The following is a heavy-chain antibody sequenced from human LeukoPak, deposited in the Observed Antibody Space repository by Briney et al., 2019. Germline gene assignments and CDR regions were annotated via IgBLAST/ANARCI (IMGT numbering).Heavy chain of an antibody. CDR1: GYTLTELS. CDR2: FDPEDGET. CDR3: RGYNWNYYYAFDI. D-gene: IGHD1-7*01. Sequence: ASVKVSCKVSGYTLTELSMHWVRQAPGKGLEWMGGFDPEDGETIYAQKFQGRVTMTEDTSTDTAYMELSSLRSEDTAVYYCRGYNWNYYYAFDIWDQGTMVTVSS. V-gene: IGHV1-24*01. J-gene: IGHJ3*02.